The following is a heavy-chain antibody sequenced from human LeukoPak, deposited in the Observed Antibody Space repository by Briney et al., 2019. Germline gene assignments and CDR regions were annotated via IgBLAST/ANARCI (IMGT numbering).Heavy chain of an antibody. V-gene: IGHV4-34*01. Sequence: PSETLSLTCAVYGGSFSGYYWSWIRQPPGKGLEWIGEINHSGSTNYNPSLKGRVTISVDTSKKQFSLELSSVTAADTAVYYWARLPPSNDYGDYDLDYGGQGTLVTVPS. CDR3: ARLPPSNDYGDYDLDY. J-gene: IGHJ4*02. CDR1: GGSFSGYY. CDR2: INHSGST. D-gene: IGHD4-17*01.